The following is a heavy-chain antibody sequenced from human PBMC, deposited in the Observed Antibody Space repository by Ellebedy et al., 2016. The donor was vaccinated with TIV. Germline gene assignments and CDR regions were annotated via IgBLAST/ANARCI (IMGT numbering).Heavy chain of an antibody. Sequence: SETLSLTXTVSGGSISSGGYYWSWIRQHPGKGLEWIGYIYYSGSTYYNPSLKSRVTISVDTSKNQFSLKLSSVTAADTAVYYCARGIAAVTGFDPWGQGTLVTVSS. D-gene: IGHD6-6*01. J-gene: IGHJ5*02. CDR1: GGSISSGGYY. CDR2: IYYSGST. V-gene: IGHV4-31*03. CDR3: ARGIAAVTGFDP.